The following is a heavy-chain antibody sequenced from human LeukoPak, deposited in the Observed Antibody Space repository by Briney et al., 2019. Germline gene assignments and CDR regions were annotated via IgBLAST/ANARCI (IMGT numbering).Heavy chain of an antibody. CDR1: GYTFTGYH. Sequence: GASVKVSCKASGYTFTGYHMHWVRQAPGQGLEWMGRINPNSGDTNYAQKFQGRVTMTRDTSISTAYMELSSLRSEDTAVYYCARARRGIAAAGSPGWFDPWGQGALVTVSS. V-gene: IGHV1-2*06. D-gene: IGHD6-13*01. J-gene: IGHJ5*02. CDR3: ARARRGIAAAGSPGWFDP. CDR2: INPNSGDT.